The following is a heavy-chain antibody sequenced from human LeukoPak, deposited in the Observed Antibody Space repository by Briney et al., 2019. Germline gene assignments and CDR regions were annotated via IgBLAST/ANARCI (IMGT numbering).Heavy chain of an antibody. CDR3: ARLWRDGSNWHPDDN. D-gene: IGHD4-11*01. V-gene: IGHV4-4*07. Sequence: SETLSLTCTVSGASVTAYLWSWIRQPAGQGLEWIGRTSVNEGATYNPSLMSRVTMSVDTSKNQFSLRLTSMTAADTAIYYCARLWRDGSNWHPDDNWGQGTLVTVSS. CDR2: TSVNEGA. CDR1: GASVTAYL. J-gene: IGHJ4*02.